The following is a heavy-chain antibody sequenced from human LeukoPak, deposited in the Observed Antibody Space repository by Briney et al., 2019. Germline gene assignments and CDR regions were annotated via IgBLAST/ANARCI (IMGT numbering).Heavy chain of an antibody. J-gene: IGHJ4*02. V-gene: IGHV1-2*02. Sequence: ASVKVSCKTSGYTFTGYYMHWVRQAPGQGLEWMGWINPKSGGTNEAQKFHDRVTMTRDTSIRTAYMEVSRLRSDDTAVYYCARSPDILTGENFDYWGQGTLVTVSS. CDR1: GYTFTGYY. CDR3: ARSPDILTGENFDY. CDR2: INPKSGGT. D-gene: IGHD3-9*01.